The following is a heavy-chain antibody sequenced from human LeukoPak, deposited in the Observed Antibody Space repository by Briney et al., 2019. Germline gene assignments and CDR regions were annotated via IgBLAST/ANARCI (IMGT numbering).Heavy chain of an antibody. D-gene: IGHD6-13*01. Sequence: SETLSLTCTVSGGSISSYYWSWIRQPPGKGLEWIGYIYYSGSTNYNPSLKSRVTISVDTSKNQSSLKLSSVTAADTAVYYCARSVAAADLRLFDYWGQGTLVTVSS. CDR2: IYYSGST. CDR3: ARSVAAADLRLFDY. J-gene: IGHJ4*02. CDR1: GGSISSYY. V-gene: IGHV4-59*01.